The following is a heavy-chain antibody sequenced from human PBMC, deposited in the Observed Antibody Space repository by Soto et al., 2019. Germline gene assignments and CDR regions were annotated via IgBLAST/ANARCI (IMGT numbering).Heavy chain of an antibody. Sequence: EAQLVESGGGLVKPGGSLRLSCAGSGFTFSSDSMNWVRQAPGKGLEWVSSISSSGDDIHYADSVKSRFTISRENANKLLYLQMNSLKAEDTAVYYCAGAEYRYGYCCDYWGQGTLVTVSS. D-gene: IGHD5-18*01. CDR1: GFTFSSDS. J-gene: IGHJ4*02. V-gene: IGHV3-21*01. CDR2: ISSSGDDI. CDR3: AGAEYRYGYCCDY.